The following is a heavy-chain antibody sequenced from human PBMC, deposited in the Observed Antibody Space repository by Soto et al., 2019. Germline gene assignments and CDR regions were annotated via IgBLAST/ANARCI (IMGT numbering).Heavy chain of an antibody. D-gene: IGHD5-18*01. CDR3: ARRDGGYTYGVDY. CDR1: GYTFTSYY. V-gene: IGHV1-46*01. Sequence: QVQLVQSGAEVKKPGASVKVSCKASGYTFTSYYIHWVRQAPGHGLEWMGIINPSGGSTTYAQKFQGRITMTRDTSTSTVYMELSSLTSEDTAVYYCARRDGGYTYGVDYWGQGPLVTVSS. J-gene: IGHJ4*02. CDR2: INPSGGST.